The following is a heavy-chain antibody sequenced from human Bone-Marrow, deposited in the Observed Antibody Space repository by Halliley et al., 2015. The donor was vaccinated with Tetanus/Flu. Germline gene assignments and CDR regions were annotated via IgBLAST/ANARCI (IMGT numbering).Heavy chain of an antibody. V-gene: IGHV3-7*03. CDR2: IKHDGREK. CDR3: AGTGRDGFNYGALDM. D-gene: IGHD5-12*01. CDR1: GFTFSDYW. J-gene: IGHJ3*02. Sequence: SLRLSCATSGFTFSDYWMTWVRQAPGKGPEWVANIKHDGREKNYVDAAKGRFTISSDNAKNSLYLQMNSLRVEDTAVYYCAGTGRDGFNYGALDMGGQGTMVTVSS.